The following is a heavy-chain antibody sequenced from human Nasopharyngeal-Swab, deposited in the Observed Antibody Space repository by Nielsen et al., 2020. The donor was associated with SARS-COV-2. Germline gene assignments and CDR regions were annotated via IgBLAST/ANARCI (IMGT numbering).Heavy chain of an antibody. CDR1: GFTFSSYA. Sequence: GESLKISCAASGFTFSSYAMSWVRQAPGEGLEWVSAISGSGGSTYYADSVKGRFTISRDNAKNTLYLQMNSLRAEDTAVYYCARAWQQLADVWGKGTTVTVSS. CDR3: ARAWQQLADV. V-gene: IGHV3-23*01. CDR2: ISGSGGST. D-gene: IGHD6-13*01. J-gene: IGHJ6*04.